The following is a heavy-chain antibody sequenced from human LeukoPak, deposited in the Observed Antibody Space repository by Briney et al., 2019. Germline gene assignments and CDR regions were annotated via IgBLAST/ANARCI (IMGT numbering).Heavy chain of an antibody. CDR3: AGIGYNHYFDY. CDR1: GYTFTDYY. J-gene: IGHJ4*02. Sequence: ASVKVSCTASGYTFTDYYLHWVRQSPGQELECMGWINPNSGGTNYAQTFQGRIIMTRDTSITTAYLELSRLRSDDTAVYYCAGIGYNHYFDYWGQGTLVTVSS. D-gene: IGHD5-24*01. V-gene: IGHV1-2*02. CDR2: INPNSGGT.